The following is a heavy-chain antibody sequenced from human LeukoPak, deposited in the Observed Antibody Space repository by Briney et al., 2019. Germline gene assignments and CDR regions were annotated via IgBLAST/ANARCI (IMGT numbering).Heavy chain of an antibody. D-gene: IGHD3-10*01. CDR2: ISYDGSNK. Sequence: PGRSLRLSCAASGFTFSSYAMHWVRQAPGKGLEWVAVISYDGSNKYYADSVKGRFTISRDNSKNTLYLQMNSLRAEDTAVYYCAKDRVDGSGSQFDSWGQGSLVIVSS. V-gene: IGHV3-30*04. J-gene: IGHJ4*02. CDR3: AKDRVDGSGSQFDS. CDR1: GFTFSSYA.